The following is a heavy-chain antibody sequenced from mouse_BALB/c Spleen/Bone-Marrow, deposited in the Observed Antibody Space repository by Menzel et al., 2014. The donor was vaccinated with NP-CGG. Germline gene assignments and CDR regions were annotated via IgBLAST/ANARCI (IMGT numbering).Heavy chain of an antibody. CDR3: ARGKYGYDY. J-gene: IGHJ2*01. CDR2: ISSGSSTI. V-gene: IGHV5-17*02. Sequence: EVQLVESGGGLVQPGGSRKLSCAASGFTFSSFGVHWVRQAPEKGLEWVAYISSGSSTIYYADTVKGRFTISGDNPKNTLFLQMTSLRSEDTAMYYCARGKYGYDYWGQGTTPTVSS. CDR1: GFTFSSFG. D-gene: IGHD2-10*02.